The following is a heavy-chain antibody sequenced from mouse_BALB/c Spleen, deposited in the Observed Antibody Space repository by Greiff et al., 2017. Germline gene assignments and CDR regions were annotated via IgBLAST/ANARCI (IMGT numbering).Heavy chain of an antibody. J-gene: IGHJ4*01. D-gene: IGHD1-1*01. CDR2: ISTYYGDA. CDR1: GYTFTDYA. Sequence: QVQLQQSGAELVRPGVSVKISCKGSGYTFTDYAMHWVKQSHAKSLEWIGVISTYYGDASYNQKFKGKATMTVDKSSSTAYMELARLTSEDSAIYYCARPTGYYAMDYWGQGTSVIVSS. V-gene: IGHV1S137*01. CDR3: ARPTGYYAMDY.